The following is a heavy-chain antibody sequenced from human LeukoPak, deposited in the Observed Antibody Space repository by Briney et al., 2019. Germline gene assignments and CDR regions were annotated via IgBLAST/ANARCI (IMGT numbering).Heavy chain of an antibody. J-gene: IGHJ6*04. Sequence: ASVKVSCKASGYTFTSYGISWVRQAPGQGLEWMGWISAYNGNTNYAQKLQRRVTMTTDTSTSTAYMELRSLRSDDTAVYYCARDLSLSYDILTGYYSRYYYGMDVWGKGTTVTVSS. CDR3: ARDLSLSYDILTGYYSRYYYGMDV. CDR2: ISAYNGNT. D-gene: IGHD3-9*01. CDR1: GYTFTSYG. V-gene: IGHV1-18*04.